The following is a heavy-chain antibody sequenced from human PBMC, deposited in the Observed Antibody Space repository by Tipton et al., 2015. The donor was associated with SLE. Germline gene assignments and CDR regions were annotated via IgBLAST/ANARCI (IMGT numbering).Heavy chain of an antibody. V-gene: IGHV4-4*02. J-gene: IGHJ4*02. CDR2: IYHSGST. Sequence: TLSLTCAVSGGSISSSNWWSWVRQPPGKGLEWIGEIYHSGSTNYNPSLKSRVTISVDKSKNQFSLKLSSVTAADTAVYYCARVGRLHLGELSPPFDYWGQGTLVTVSS. CDR1: GGSISSSNW. D-gene: IGHD3-16*02. CDR3: ARVGRLHLGELSPPFDY.